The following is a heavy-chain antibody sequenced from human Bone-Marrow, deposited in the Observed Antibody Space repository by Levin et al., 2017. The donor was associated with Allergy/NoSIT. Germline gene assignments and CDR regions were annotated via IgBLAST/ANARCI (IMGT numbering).Heavy chain of an antibody. J-gene: IGHJ4*02. V-gene: IGHV4-31*03. CDR1: GDSIRGGGHY. Sequence: SETLSLTCSVSGDSIRGGGHYWSWIRQRPGQGLEWIGYIISSGTTYYNPSLKRRLSISLDTSQNQISLKLSPVIAADTATYYCARGMDIWGQGSLVTVSS. CDR2: IISSGTT. CDR3: ARGMDI. D-gene: IGHD3/OR15-3a*01.